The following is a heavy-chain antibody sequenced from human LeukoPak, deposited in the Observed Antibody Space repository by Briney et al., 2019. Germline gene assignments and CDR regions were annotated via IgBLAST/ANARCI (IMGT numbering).Heavy chain of an antibody. J-gene: IGHJ3*02. CDR3: AREYYYDSSGYDESQAFDI. CDR2: IHSGGST. Sequence: GGSLRLSCAASGFSVSSNYMSWVRQAPGKGLEWVSVIHSGGSTNYADSVKGRFTISRDNSKNTLYLQMNSLRAEDTAVYYCAREYYYDSSGYDESQAFDIWGQGTMVTVSS. V-gene: IGHV3-53*01. CDR1: GFSVSSNY. D-gene: IGHD3-22*01.